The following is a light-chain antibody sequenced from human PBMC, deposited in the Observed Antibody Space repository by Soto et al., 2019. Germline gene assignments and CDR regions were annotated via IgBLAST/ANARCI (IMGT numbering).Light chain of an antibody. J-gene: IGKJ4*01. CDR2: DAS. V-gene: IGKV1-33*01. CDR3: QQFAHLPT. CDR1: QDITKS. Sequence: IQMTQSPTSLSASIGDRVTISCQASQDITKSLNWYQQQAGKAPKVLIYDASTLETGVPSRFSGTGSGTEFTLTISTLQPEDVATYYCQQFAHLPTFGGGTKVDIK.